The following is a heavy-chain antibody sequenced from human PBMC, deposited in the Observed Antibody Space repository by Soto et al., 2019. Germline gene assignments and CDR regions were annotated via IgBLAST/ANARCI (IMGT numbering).Heavy chain of an antibody. CDR2: IYHSGST. J-gene: IGHJ6*02. Sequence: PSETLSLTCAVYVGFLSESYWTWIRQPPGKGLEWIGEIYHSGSTNYNPSLKSRVTISVDKSKNQFSLKLSSVTAADTAVYYCARDSVAVDFWSGYYRYYYYGMDVWGQGTTVTVSS. CDR1: VGFLSESY. CDR3: ARDSVAVDFWSGYYRYYYYGMDV. D-gene: IGHD3-3*01. V-gene: IGHV4-34*01.